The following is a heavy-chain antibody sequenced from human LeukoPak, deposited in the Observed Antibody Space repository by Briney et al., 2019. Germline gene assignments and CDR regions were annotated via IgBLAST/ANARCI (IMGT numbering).Heavy chain of an antibody. D-gene: IGHD6-6*01. CDR2: ISGSGGNT. CDR1: GFTFSSYA. J-gene: IGHJ4*02. CDR3: AKAGYRGSSVNYFDY. V-gene: IGHV3-23*01. Sequence: GGSLRLSCAPSGFTFSSYAMSWVRQAPGKGLEWLSAISGSGGNTYYADSVKGRFTISRDNSQNTLSLQMNSLRAKDTAVYFCAKAGYRGSSVNYFDYWGQGTLVTVSS.